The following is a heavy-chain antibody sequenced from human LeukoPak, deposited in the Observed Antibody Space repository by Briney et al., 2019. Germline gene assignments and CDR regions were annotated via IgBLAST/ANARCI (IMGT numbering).Heavy chain of an antibody. V-gene: IGHV4-59*01. J-gene: IGHJ4*02. D-gene: IGHD6-13*01. Sequence: SEPLTLTCTVSGGSISSYYWIWIRQPPGRGLEGIGYSYYSGSTNYNPSLKSRVTISVDTSKNQYSLKLSSVAAADTAVYYCARGIAAADYWGQGTLVTVSS. CDR3: ARGIAAADY. CDR1: GGSISSYY. CDR2: SYYSGST.